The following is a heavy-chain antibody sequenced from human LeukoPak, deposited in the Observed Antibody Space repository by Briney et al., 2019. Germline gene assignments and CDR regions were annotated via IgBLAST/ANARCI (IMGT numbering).Heavy chain of an antibody. J-gene: IGHJ4*02. CDR3: AKERFRIVGARSFDY. D-gene: IGHD1-26*01. Sequence: GGSLRLSCAASGFTFSSYAMSWVRQAPGKGLEWVSAISGSGGSTYYADSVKGRFTISRGNSKNTLYLQMNSLRAEDTAVYYCAKERFRIVGARSFDYWGQGTLVTVSS. V-gene: IGHV3-23*01. CDR1: GFTFSSYA. CDR2: ISGSGGST.